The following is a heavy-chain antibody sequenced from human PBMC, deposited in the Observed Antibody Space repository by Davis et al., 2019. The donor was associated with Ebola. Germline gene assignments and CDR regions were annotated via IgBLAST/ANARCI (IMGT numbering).Heavy chain of an antibody. Sequence: SGPTLANPTQTLTLTCTFSGFSLSTSGVGVGWIRQPPGKALEWLALIYWNDDKRYSPSLKSRLTITKDTSKNQVVLTMTNMDPVDTATYYSAHRSLPYSSSWHFDYWGQGTLVTVSS. V-gene: IGHV2-5*01. CDR3: AHRSLPYSSSWHFDY. CDR1: GFSLSTSGVG. CDR2: IYWNDDK. J-gene: IGHJ4*02. D-gene: IGHD6-13*01.